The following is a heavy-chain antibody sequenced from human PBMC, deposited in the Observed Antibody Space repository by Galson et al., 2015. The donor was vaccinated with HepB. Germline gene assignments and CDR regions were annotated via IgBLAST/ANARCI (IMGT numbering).Heavy chain of an antibody. D-gene: IGHD5-24*01. J-gene: IGHJ4*02. CDR3: ARDHYGYQYYFDY. V-gene: IGHV3-11*01. CDR1: GFTFSDYY. Sequence: SLRLSCAASGFTFSDYYMSWIRQAPGKGLEWVSYISSSGSTIYYADSVKGRFTISRDNAKNSLYLQMNSLRAEDTAVYYCARDHYGYQYYFDYWGQGTLVTVSS. CDR2: ISSSGSTI.